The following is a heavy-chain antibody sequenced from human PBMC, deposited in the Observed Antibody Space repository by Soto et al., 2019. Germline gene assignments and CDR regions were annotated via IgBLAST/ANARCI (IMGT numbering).Heavy chain of an antibody. CDR3: ASGKDGSGDY. CDR2: INPDGSIT. D-gene: IGHD3-10*01. J-gene: IGHJ4*02. V-gene: IGHV3-74*01. Sequence: PGGSLRLSCAASGFTFSNYWMHWVRQAPGKGLVWVSRINPDGSITNYADSVKGRFTISRDNAKNTLFLQMNSLRAEDTAVYYCASGKDGSGDYWGQGTLVTVSS. CDR1: GFTFSNYW.